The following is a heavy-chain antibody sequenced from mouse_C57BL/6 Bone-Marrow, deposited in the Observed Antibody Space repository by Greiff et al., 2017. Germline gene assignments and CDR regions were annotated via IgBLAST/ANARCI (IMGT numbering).Heavy chain of an antibody. CDR1: GFTLSSFG. Sequence: EVKVVESGGDLVKPGGSLKLPCAASGFTLSSFGMSWVSQTPDKRLEGVGTISSGGSYTYYPASVKGRFTISRDNAKNTLYLQMSSLKSEDTAMYYCARRSYAMDYWGQGTSVTVSS. J-gene: IGHJ4*01. CDR2: ISSGGSYT. CDR3: ARRSYAMDY. V-gene: IGHV5-6*02.